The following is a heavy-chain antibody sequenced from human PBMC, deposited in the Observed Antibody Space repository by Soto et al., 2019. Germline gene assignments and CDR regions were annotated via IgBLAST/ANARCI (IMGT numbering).Heavy chain of an antibody. J-gene: IGHJ6*02. CDR3: ARDRLAVVLLWFGDGDGMDV. D-gene: IGHD3-10*01. CDR1: GLTFRGYW. CDR2: INWNGGST. Sequence: GGSQRLSCAASGLTFRGYWMSWVRQAPGKGLEWVSGINWNGGSTGYADSVKGRFTISRDNAKNSLYLQMNSLRAEDTALYYCARDRLAVVLLWFGDGDGMDVWGQGTTVTVSS. V-gene: IGHV3-20*04.